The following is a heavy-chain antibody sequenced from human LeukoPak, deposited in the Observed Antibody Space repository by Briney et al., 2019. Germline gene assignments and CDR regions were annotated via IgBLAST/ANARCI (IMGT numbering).Heavy chain of an antibody. CDR1: GITFSYYW. Sequence: PGGSLRVSCAASGITFSYYWMHWVRQAPGKGLVWVSRIDADGSSATYADSVKGRFTISRDNAKNSLFLQMNSLRAEDTAVYYCARPWGDVSIATWFNPWGQGTLVTVSS. V-gene: IGHV3-74*01. D-gene: IGHD3-16*01. J-gene: IGHJ5*02. CDR3: ARPWGDVSIATWFNP. CDR2: IDADGSSA.